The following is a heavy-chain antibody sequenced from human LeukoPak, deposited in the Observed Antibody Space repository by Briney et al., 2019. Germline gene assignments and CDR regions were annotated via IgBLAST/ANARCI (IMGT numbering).Heavy chain of an antibody. CDR2: ISSSSSYI. D-gene: IGHD2-15*01. Sequence: KTGGSLRLSCAASGFTFSSYAMSWVRQAPGKGLEWVSSISSSSSYIYYADSVKGRFTISRDNAKNSLYLQMNSLRAEDTAVYYCARDPDYCSGGSCYLVTAIRLYYYGMDVWGQGTTVTVSS. V-gene: IGHV3-21*01. CDR3: ARDPDYCSGGSCYLVTAIRLYYYGMDV. CDR1: GFTFSSYA. J-gene: IGHJ6*02.